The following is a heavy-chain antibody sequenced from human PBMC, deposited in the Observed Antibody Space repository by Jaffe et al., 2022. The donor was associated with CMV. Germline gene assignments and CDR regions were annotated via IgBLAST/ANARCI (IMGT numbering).Heavy chain of an antibody. J-gene: IGHJ6*01. CDR3: ARLINRGMDF. CDR2: INHFGSP. CDR1: GGSISGYY. D-gene: IGHD3-10*01. V-gene: IGHV4-34*01. Sequence: QVQLQQWGAGLLKPSETLSLTCAVYGGSISGYYWSWIRQPPGKGLEWIGEINHFGSPNYNPSLKSRVTISEDTSKNQFSLKLRSVTAADTAVYYCARLINRGMDFWGQGTTVTVSS.